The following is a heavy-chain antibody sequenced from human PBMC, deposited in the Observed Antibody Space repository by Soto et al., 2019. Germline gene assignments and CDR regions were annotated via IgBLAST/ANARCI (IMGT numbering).Heavy chain of an antibody. CDR3: AKDRGGFTSGWEFFDF. D-gene: IGHD6-19*01. CDR2: ISGNGATT. CDR1: GFTFDDYA. V-gene: IGHV3-23*04. J-gene: IGHJ4*02. Sequence: EVQLVESGGGLVQPGGSLRLSCAVSGFTFDDYAMHWVRQAPGKGLEWVASISGNGATTYYAASGKGRFTFSRDNSKNTVHLQMNSLRGEDTAVYYCAKDRGGFTSGWEFFDFWGQGTLVTVSS.